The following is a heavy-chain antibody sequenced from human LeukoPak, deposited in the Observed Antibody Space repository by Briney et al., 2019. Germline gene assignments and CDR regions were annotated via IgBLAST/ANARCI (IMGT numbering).Heavy chain of an antibody. V-gene: IGHV3-23*01. CDR1: GFSFSSSA. D-gene: IGHD6-19*01. J-gene: IGHJ4*02. Sequence: PGGSLRLSCAASGFSFSSSAMSWVRQAPGKGLEWVSAISDNGDSTYYADSVKGRFTISRDNSKNTLYLQMNSLRAEDTAVYYCASFRYSSGWPSFDYWGQGTLVTVSS. CDR2: ISDNGDST. CDR3: ASFRYSSGWPSFDY.